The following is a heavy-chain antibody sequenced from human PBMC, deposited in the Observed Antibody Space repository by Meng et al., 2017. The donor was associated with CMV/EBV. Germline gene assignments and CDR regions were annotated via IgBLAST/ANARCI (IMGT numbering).Heavy chain of an antibody. V-gene: IGHV3-23*01. J-gene: IGHJ5*02. D-gene: IGHD1-26*01. CDR3: AKESGTYYIVGFDP. Sequence: GESLKISCAASGFTFSSYEMNWVRQAPGKGLEWVSAIRGSGGSTYYADSVKGRFTISRDNSKNTLYLQINSLRAEDTAVYYCAKESGTYYIVGFDPWGQGTLVTVSS. CDR1: GFTFSSYE. CDR2: IRGSGGST.